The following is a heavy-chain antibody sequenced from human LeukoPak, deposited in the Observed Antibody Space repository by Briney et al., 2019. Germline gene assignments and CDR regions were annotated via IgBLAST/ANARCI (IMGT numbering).Heavy chain of an antibody. CDR1: GYTFPSYF. V-gene: IGHV1-46*01. J-gene: IGHJ4*01. CDR3: ARTAARRFDY. Sequence: ASVKVSCKASGYTFPSYFMHWVRQAPGQGLEWMGIINPTGGSTTYAQKFQGRVTMTRDTSTSTVYMELSSLRSDDTAVYYCARTAARRFDYWGQEPWSPSPQ. CDR2: INPTGGST. D-gene: IGHD6-6*01.